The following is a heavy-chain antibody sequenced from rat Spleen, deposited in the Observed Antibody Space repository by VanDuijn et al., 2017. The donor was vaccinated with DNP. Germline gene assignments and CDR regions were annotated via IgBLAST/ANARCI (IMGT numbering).Heavy chain of an antibody. CDR2: ISASGGST. CDR1: GFTFSNYG. CDR3: ATQGGITTPFAY. J-gene: IGHJ3*01. V-gene: IGHV5S13*01. D-gene: IGHD1-4*01. Sequence: EVQLVESGGGLVQPGRSLKLSCAASGFTFSNYGMAWVRQAPKKGLDWVATISASGGSTYNGGSVKGRFTISRDNAKNTQYLQMDSLRSEDTATYYCATQGGITTPFAYWGQGTLVTVSS.